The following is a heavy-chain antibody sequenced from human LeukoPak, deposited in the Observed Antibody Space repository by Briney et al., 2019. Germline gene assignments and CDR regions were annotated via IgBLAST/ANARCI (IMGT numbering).Heavy chain of an antibody. CDR2: IYYSGST. CDR1: GGSISSSSYY. V-gene: IGHV4-39*01. J-gene: IGHJ6*02. D-gene: IGHD3-10*01. CDR3: ARPDQNPMVRGVNLPKRYYYGMDV. Sequence: SETLSLTCTVSGGSISSSSYYWGWIRQPPGKGLEWIGSIYYSGSTYYNPSLKSRVTISVDTSKNQFSLKLSSVTAADPAVYYCARPDQNPMVRGVNLPKRYYYGMDVWGQGTTVTVSS.